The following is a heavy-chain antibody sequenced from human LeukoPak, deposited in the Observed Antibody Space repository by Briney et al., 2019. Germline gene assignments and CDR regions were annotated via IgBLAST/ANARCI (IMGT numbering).Heavy chain of an antibody. V-gene: IGHV1-2*02. Sequence: GASVKVSCKAPGYTFTGYYMHWVRQAPGQGLELMGWINPNSGGTNYAQKFQGRVTMTRDTSISTAYMELSRLRSDDTAVYYCARGHCSSTSCYNFDYWGQGTLVTVSS. D-gene: IGHD2-2*01. CDR2: INPNSGGT. CDR3: ARGHCSSTSCYNFDY. CDR1: GYTFTGYY. J-gene: IGHJ4*02.